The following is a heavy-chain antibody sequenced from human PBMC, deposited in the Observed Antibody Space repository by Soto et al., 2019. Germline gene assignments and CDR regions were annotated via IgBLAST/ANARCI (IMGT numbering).Heavy chain of an antibody. V-gene: IGHV1-69*12. D-gene: IGHD3-16*02. Sequence: QVQLVQSGAEVKKPGSSVKVSCKASGGTFSSYATSWVRQAPGQGLEWMGGIIPIFGTANYAQKFQGRVTITADESTSTAYMELSSLRSEDTAVYYCASSGYVWGSYRPSYGMDVWGQGTTVTVSS. CDR1: GGTFSSYA. J-gene: IGHJ6*02. CDR3: ASSGYVWGSYRPSYGMDV. CDR2: IIPIFGTA.